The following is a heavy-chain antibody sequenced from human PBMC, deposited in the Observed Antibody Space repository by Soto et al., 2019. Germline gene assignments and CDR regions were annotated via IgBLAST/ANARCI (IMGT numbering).Heavy chain of an antibody. J-gene: IGHJ4*02. CDR2: IKSKIKGETT. V-gene: IGHV3-15*01. D-gene: IGHD6-19*01. Sequence: EVQLVESGGGLVRPGGSLRLSCAASGFTFSNAWMSWVRQAPGKGLEWVGRIKSKIKGETTDYSAPVKGRFGISRDDSRNTLYLQMDSLRAEDTAVYYCQQWLVRDMMTFDYWGQGTLVTVSS. CDR3: QQWLVRDMMTFDY. CDR1: GFTFSNAW.